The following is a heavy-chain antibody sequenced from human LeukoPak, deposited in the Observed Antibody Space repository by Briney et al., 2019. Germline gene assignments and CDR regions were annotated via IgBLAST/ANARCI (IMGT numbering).Heavy chain of an antibody. CDR2: ISGSGGST. CDR3: AKDLVWRVVPAYGMDV. J-gene: IGHJ6*04. V-gene: IGHV3-23*01. D-gene: IGHD2-2*01. Sequence: GGSLRLSCAASGFTFSSYAMSWVRQAPGKGLEWVSAISGSGGSTYYADSVKGRLTISRDNSKTTLYLQMDSLRAEDTAVYYCAKDLVWRVVPAYGMDVWGKGTTVTVSS. CDR1: GFTFSSYA.